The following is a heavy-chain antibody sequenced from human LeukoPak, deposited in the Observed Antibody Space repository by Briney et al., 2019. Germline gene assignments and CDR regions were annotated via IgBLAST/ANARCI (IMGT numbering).Heavy chain of an antibody. CDR1: GFTFSSYC. J-gene: IGHJ6*04. V-gene: IGHV3-33*01. Sequence: GRSLRLSCAASGFTFSSYCMHWVRQAPGKGLERVAVIWYDGSNKYYADSVKGRFTISRDNSKNTLYLQMNSLRAEDTAVYYCARRSMVTTPYYYYGMDVWGKGTTVTVSS. CDR3: ARRSMVTTPYYYYGMDV. CDR2: IWYDGSNK. D-gene: IGHD4-17*01.